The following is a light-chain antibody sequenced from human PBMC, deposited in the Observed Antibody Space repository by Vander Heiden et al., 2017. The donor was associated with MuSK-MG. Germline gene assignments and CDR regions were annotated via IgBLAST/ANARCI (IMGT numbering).Light chain of an antibody. CDR1: QAINPN. J-gene: IGKJ1*01. Sequence: DIQMTQSPSSMSASIADRLTITCRASQAINPNLAWFQQKPGKVPKRLIYAASRLQSGVPSRSSASGPGTEFTLTISSLQLEDFATTSCRRHTYYPLTFGQGTRLEIK. CDR3: RRHTYYPLT. CDR2: AAS. V-gene: IGKV1-17*03.